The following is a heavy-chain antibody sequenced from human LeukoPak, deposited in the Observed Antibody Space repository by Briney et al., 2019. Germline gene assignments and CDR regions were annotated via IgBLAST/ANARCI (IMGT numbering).Heavy chain of an antibody. Sequence: GGSLRLSCAASGFSFEDYAMYWVRQAPGKGLGWVAGISWNSINIGYGDSVKGRFTNSRDNGKNSVDLQMNSLRAEDTALYYCAKDVTNEGAFDIWGQGTMVTVSS. V-gene: IGHV3-9*01. D-gene: IGHD2-21*02. CDR1: GFSFEDYA. CDR2: ISWNSINI. J-gene: IGHJ3*02. CDR3: AKDVTNEGAFDI.